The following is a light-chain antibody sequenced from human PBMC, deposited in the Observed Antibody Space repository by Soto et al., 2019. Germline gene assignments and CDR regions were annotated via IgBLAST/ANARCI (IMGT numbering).Light chain of an antibody. J-gene: IGKJ4*01. CDR3: QQYYSYPLT. Sequence: AIPITHCPSSVSGSXVRRYTITXXASQGISSYLAWYQQKPGKAPKLLIYAASTLQSGVPSRFSGSGSGTDFTLTISCLQSEDFATYYCQQYYSYPLTFGGGTKVDIK. CDR2: AAS. CDR1: QGISSY. V-gene: IGKV1-8*01.